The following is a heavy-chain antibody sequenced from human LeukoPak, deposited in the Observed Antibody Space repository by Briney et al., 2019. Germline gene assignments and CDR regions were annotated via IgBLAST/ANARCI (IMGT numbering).Heavy chain of an antibody. CDR2: LYYSGRT. D-gene: IGHD1-26*01. CDR3: ARHGYSGSYYDY. J-gene: IGHJ4*02. CDR1: GVSISSSNYY. Sequence: SETLSLTCTVSGVSISSSNYYWGWIRQPPGEGLEWIGSLYYSGRTYYNPSLKSLVTISVDTSKNQFSLKLTSVTAADTAVYYCARHGYSGSYYDYWGQGTLVTVSS. V-gene: IGHV4-39*01.